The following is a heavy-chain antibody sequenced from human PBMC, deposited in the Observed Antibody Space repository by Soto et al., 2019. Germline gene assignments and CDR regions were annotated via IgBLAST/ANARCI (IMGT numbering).Heavy chain of an antibody. CDR1: GYTFTSYY. J-gene: IGHJ4*02. D-gene: IGHD4-17*01. CDR2: INPSGGST. Sequence: ASVKVSCKASGYTFTSYYMHWVRQAPGQGLEWMGIINPSGGSTSYAQKFQGRVTMTRDTSTSTVYMELNSLRAEDTAVYYCAKDRRAYDYGDPVFDYWGQGTLVTVSS. CDR3: AKDRRAYDYGDPVFDY. V-gene: IGHV1-46*01.